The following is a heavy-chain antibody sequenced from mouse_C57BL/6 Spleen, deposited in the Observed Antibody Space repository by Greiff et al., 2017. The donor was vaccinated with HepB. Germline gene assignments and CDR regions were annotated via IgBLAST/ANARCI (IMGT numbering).Heavy chain of an antibody. CDR3: ARIDYYGSSLDY. V-gene: IGHV1-76*01. CDR1: GYTFTDYY. CDR2: IYPGSGNT. Sequence: VQLQQSGAELVRPGASVKLSCKASGYTFTDYYINWVKQRPGQGLEWIARIYPGSGNTYYNEKFKGKATLTAEKSSSTAYMQLSSLTSEDSAVYCWARIDYYGSSLDYWGQGTTLTVSS. D-gene: IGHD1-1*01. J-gene: IGHJ2*01.